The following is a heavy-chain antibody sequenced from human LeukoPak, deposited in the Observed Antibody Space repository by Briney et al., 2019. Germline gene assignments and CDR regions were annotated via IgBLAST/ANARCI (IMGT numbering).Heavy chain of an antibody. V-gene: IGHV1-69*04. J-gene: IGHJ4*02. Sequence: GASVKVSCKASGGTFSSYAISWVRQAPGQGLEWMGRIIPILGIANYAQKFQGWVTMTRDTSISTAYMELSRLRSDDTAVYYCARDRSNCSGGSCQLRGYFDYWGQGTLVTVSS. CDR3: ARDRSNCSGGSCQLRGYFDY. D-gene: IGHD2-15*01. CDR2: IIPILGIA. CDR1: GGTFSSYA.